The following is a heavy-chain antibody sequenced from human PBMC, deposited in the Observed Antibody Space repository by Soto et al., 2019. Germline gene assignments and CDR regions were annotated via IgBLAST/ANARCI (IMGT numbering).Heavy chain of an antibody. J-gene: IGHJ4*02. CDR2: VWYDGSNK. CDR1: GFSFSSYD. D-gene: IGHD3-16*01. V-gene: IGHV3-33*01. CDR3: TRAGGGSSFDY. Sequence: WESLCLSCGASGFSFSSYDLHWVRQAPGKGLEWVADVWYDGSNKYNADSGRGRFTISRDNSKNTMYLQMNSLRAEDAAVYYCTRAGGGSSFDYWGQGTLVTVSS.